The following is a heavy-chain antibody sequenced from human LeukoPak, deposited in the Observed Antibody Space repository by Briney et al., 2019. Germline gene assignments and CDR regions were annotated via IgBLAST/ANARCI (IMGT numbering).Heavy chain of an antibody. CDR1: GGSISSSNYY. J-gene: IGHJ4*02. V-gene: IGHV4-39*01. Sequence: SETLSLTCTVSGGSISSSNYYWGWIRQPPGKGLEWIGSIYYSGSTYYNPSLKSRVTISVDTSKNQFSLKLSSVTAADTAVYYCASLQGWFGELYPFDYWGQGTLVTVSS. CDR3: ASLQGWFGELYPFDY. D-gene: IGHD3-10*01. CDR2: IYYSGST.